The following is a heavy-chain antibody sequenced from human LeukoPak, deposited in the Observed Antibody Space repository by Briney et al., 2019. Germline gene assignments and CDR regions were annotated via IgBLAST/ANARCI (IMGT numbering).Heavy chain of an antibody. Sequence: GGSLRLSCAASGFTFSSYSMNWVRQAPGKGLEWVSSISSSSSYIYYADSVKGRFTISRDNAKNSLYLQMNSLRAEDTAVYYCARALTPLGWYQRSTFNWFDPWGQGTLVTVSS. CDR1: GFTFSSYS. J-gene: IGHJ5*02. CDR3: ARALTPLGWYQRSTFNWFDP. CDR2: ISSSSSYI. D-gene: IGHD3-3*01. V-gene: IGHV3-21*04.